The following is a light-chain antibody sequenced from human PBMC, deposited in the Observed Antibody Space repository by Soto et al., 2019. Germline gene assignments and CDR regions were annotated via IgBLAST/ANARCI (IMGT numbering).Light chain of an antibody. CDR2: QAS. J-gene: IGKJ2*01. CDR3: QQYNSPMYT. Sequence: DIQMTQSPSTLSASVGDRVTITCRASQSISVWLAWYQQKPGKAPKLLIYQASNLESGVPSRFSGSGSGTEFTLTISSLQPDDFAIYYCQQYNSPMYTLGQGTKLEIK. V-gene: IGKV1-5*03. CDR1: QSISVW.